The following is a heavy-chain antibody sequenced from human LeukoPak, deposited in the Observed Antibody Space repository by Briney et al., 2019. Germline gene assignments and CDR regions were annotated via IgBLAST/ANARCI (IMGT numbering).Heavy chain of an antibody. V-gene: IGHV3-21*01. J-gene: IGHJ4*02. D-gene: IGHD1-26*01. CDR2: ISSSSSYI. CDR3: ASGSPGYSGSYRFDY. CDR1: GFTFSNYA. Sequence: GGSLRLSCAASGFTFSNYAMRWVRQAPGKGLEWVSSISSSSSYIYYADSVKGRFTISRDNAKNSLYLQMNSLRAEDTAVYYCASGSPGYSGSYRFDYWGQGTLVTVSS.